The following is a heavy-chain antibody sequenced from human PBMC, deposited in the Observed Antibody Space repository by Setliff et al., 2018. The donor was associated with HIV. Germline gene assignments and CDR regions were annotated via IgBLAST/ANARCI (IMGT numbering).Heavy chain of an antibody. J-gene: IGHJ4*01. Sequence: ASVKVSCKASGYIFTVYHIHWVRQAPGQGLEWVGWINPNSGGTKFAGESQELQGRITLTTDTSANTAYMELSSLRSDDTAVYFCARGALLAVFDFDHWGHGTLVTVSS. D-gene: IGHD2-21*01. V-gene: IGHV1-2*02. CDR3: ARGALLAVFDFDH. CDR1: GYIFTVYH. CDR2: INPNSGGT.